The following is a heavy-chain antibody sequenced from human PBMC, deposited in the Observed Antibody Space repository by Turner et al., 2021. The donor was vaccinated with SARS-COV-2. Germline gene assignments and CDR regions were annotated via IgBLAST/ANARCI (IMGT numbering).Heavy chain of an antibody. CDR3: AKVVLQGIPNFDF. J-gene: IGHJ4*02. CDR2: VNPNSGGT. V-gene: IGHV1-2*02. Sequence: QVQLVQSGAEVKKPGASVKVSCNTSGYTFTNYYMHWVRQAPGQGLEWMGWVNPNSGGTNYALRFQGRVTMTSDTSITTAYMELNSLRSDDTAVYYCAKVVLQGIPNFDFWGQGTLVTVSS. CDR1: GYTFTNYY. D-gene: IGHD6-13*01.